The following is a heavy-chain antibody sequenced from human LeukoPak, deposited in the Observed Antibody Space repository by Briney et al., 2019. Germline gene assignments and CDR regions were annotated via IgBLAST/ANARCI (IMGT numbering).Heavy chain of an antibody. Sequence: SETLSLTCAVYGGSFSGYYWSWIRQPPGKGLEWIGEINHSGSTNYNPSLKSRVTISVDTSKNQFSLKLSSVTAADTAVYYCARVASPVRAFYYYYMDVWGKGTTVTVSS. CDR3: ARVASPVRAFYYYYMDV. CDR2: INHSGST. V-gene: IGHV4-34*01. D-gene: IGHD2-2*01. J-gene: IGHJ6*03. CDR1: GGSFSGYY.